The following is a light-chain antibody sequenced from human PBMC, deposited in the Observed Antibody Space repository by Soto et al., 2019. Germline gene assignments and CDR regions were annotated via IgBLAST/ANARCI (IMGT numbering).Light chain of an antibody. J-gene: IGLJ1*01. CDR3: SSYTSSSTPYV. V-gene: IGLV2-14*01. CDR2: EVS. CDR1: SSDVGGYNY. Sequence: QAVLTQPASVSGSPGQSITISCTGTSSDVGGYNYVSWYQQHPGKAPKFMIYEVSNRPSGVSNRFSGSKSGNTASLTISGLQAEDEADYYCSSYTSSSTPYVFGTGTQLTVL.